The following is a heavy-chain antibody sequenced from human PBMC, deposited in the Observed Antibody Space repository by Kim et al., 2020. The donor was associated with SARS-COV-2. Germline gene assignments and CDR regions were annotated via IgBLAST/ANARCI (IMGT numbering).Heavy chain of an antibody. Sequence: LETLSLTCTVSGGSISTRYYWGWIRQPPGKGLEWIGSIYYGGSTYYNPSLKSRVTISVDTSKNQFSLRLSSVTAADSAVYFCARSYYYDDGGSSSFDSWGQGSPVTVSS. D-gene: IGHD3-22*01. CDR2: IYYGGST. CDR1: GGSISTRYY. J-gene: IGHJ4*02. V-gene: IGHV4-39*01. CDR3: ARSYYYDDGGSSSFDS.